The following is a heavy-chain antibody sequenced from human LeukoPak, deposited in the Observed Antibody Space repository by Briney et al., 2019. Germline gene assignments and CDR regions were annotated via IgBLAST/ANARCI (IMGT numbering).Heavy chain of an antibody. CDR3: ARERVVTIFGVVIFGPAFDY. CDR1: GYTFTGYY. CDR2: INPNSGGT. V-gene: IGHV1-2*06. J-gene: IGHJ4*02. Sequence: ASVKVSCKASGYTFTGYYMHWVRQAPGQGLEWMGRINPNSGGTNYAQKLQGRVTMTTDTSTSTAYMELRSLRSDDTAVYYCARERVVTIFGVVIFGPAFDYWGQGTLVTVSS. D-gene: IGHD3-3*01.